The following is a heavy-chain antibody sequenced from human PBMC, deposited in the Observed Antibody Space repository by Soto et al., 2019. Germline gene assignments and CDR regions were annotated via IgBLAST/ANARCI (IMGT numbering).Heavy chain of an antibody. CDR2: ISGSGGNT. D-gene: IGHD5-18*01. V-gene: IGHV3-23*01. CDR3: AKDRSVDTRDWFDP. Sequence: VQLLESGGGLVQPGGSLRLSCAASGFTFGTYAMNWVRQAPGKGLEWVSSISGSGGNTYYTDSVKGRFTISRDNSKNSLYLQMTSLRADDTAVYYCAKDRSVDTRDWFDPWGQGTLVTVSS. CDR1: GFTFGTYA. J-gene: IGHJ5*02.